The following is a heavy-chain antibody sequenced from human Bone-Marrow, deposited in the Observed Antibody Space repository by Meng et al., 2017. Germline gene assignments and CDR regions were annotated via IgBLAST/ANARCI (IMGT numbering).Heavy chain of an antibody. V-gene: IGHV3-23*01. CDR1: GFTFSSYA. D-gene: IGHD3-22*01. CDR2: ISGSGGST. CDR3: AKFTMIVVVKPPFDY. J-gene: IGHJ4*02. Sequence: GESLRLSCAASGFTFSSYAMSWVRQAPGKGLEWVSAISGSGGSTYYADSVKGRFTISRDNSKNTLYLQMNSLRAEDTAVYYCAKFTMIVVVKPPFDYWGQGTLVTVSS.